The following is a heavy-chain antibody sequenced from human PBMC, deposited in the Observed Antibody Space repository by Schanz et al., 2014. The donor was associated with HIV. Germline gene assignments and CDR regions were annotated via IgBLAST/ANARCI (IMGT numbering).Heavy chain of an antibody. V-gene: IGHV1-69*01. Sequence: QVQLVQSGAEVKKPGSSVKVSCRASGGPFSIYAINWVRQAPGQGLEWMGGIIPIFGTSNYAQKFQGRVTITADESTSTAYMELSSLRSEDTAVYYCARRRGWGSYRYCPYGLDVWGQGTTVTVSS. CDR3: ARRRGWGSYRYCPYGLDV. CDR2: IIPIFGTS. CDR1: GGPFSIYA. J-gene: IGHJ6*02. D-gene: IGHD3-16*02.